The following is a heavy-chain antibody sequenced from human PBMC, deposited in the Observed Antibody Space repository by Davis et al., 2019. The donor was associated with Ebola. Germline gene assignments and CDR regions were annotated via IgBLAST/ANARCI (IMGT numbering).Heavy chain of an antibody. Sequence: MPSETLSLTCTVSGGSISSYYWSWIRQPPGKGLEWIGDVWHSGSTNYNPSLKSRVTISVDTSKNQFSLKLSSVTAADTAVYYCARARNYIWGSYRFDYWGQGTLVTVSS. V-gene: IGHV4-59*12. CDR1: GGSISSYY. J-gene: IGHJ4*02. CDR3: ARARNYIWGSYRFDY. D-gene: IGHD3-16*02. CDR2: VWHSGST.